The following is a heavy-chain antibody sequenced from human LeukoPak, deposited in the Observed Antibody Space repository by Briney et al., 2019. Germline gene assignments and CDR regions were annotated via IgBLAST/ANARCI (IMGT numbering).Heavy chain of an antibody. Sequence: GGSLRLSCAASGFTFSSYIMNWVRRAPGKGLEWVSSITSRSSYIYYADSVKGRFTISRDNDKNTLYLQVNSLRAEDTALYYCARAPGGTMVLDYWGQGTLVTVSS. D-gene: IGHD3-10*01. V-gene: IGHV3-21*06. J-gene: IGHJ4*02. CDR2: ITSRSSYI. CDR3: ARAPGGTMVLDY. CDR1: GFTFSSYI.